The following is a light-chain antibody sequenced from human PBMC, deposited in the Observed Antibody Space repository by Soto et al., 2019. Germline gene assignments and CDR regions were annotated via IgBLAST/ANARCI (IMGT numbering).Light chain of an antibody. Sequence: IVMTQSPTSLPACPRVRATLSSTPSQSVSSSYLAWYQQKPGQAPRLLIYGASIRATGIPDRFSGSGSGTDFTLNISRLEPEDFAVYFCQQHGSSPWTFAQGTKLNI. V-gene: IGKV3-20*01. CDR2: GAS. J-gene: IGKJ1*01. CDR1: QSVSSSY. CDR3: QQHGSSPWT.